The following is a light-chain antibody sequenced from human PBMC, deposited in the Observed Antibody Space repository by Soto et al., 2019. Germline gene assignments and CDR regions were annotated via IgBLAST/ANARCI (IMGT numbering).Light chain of an antibody. CDR2: DVT. J-gene: IGLJ2*01. CDR1: SSDVGGYNY. CDR3: CSYPSSNTLL. Sequence: QSALTQPASVSGSPGQSITISCTGSSSDVGGYNYVSWYQQRPGKAPKLMIYDVTDRPSGVSNRFSGSKSGNTASLTISGLQAEDEADYYCCSYPSSNTLLFGGGTMLTVL. V-gene: IGLV2-14*01.